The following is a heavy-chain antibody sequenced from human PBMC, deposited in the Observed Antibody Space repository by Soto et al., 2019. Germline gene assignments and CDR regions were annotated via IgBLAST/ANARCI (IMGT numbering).Heavy chain of an antibody. V-gene: IGHV1-58*02. D-gene: IGHD2-2*01. CDR2: IVVGSGNT. CDR3: AAIVPAAIRKTDYYYYGMDV. CDR1: GFTFTSSA. Sequence: QMQLVQSGPEVKKPGTSVKVSCKASGFTFTSSAMQWVRQARGQRLEWIGWIVVGSGNTNYAQKFQERVTITRDMSTSTAYMELSSLSSEDTAVYYCAAIVPAAIRKTDYYYYGMDVWGKGTTVTVSS. J-gene: IGHJ6*04.